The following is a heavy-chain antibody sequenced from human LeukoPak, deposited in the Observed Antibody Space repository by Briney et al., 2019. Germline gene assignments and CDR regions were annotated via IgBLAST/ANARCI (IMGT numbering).Heavy chain of an antibody. CDR2: ISSSGSTI. CDR3: ARGALAAAGDSFDY. CDR1: GFTFSSYE. Sequence: GGSLRLSCAASGFTFSSYEMNWVRQAPGKGLEWVSYISSSGSTIYYADSVKGRFTISRDNAKNSLHLQMNSLRAEDTAVYYCARGALAAAGDSFDYWGQGTLVTVSS. J-gene: IGHJ4*02. V-gene: IGHV3-48*03. D-gene: IGHD6-13*01.